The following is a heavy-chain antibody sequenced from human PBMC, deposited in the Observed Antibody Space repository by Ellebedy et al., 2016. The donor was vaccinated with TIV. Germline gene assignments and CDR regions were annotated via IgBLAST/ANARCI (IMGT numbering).Heavy chain of an antibody. V-gene: IGHV5-51*01. Sequence: GGSLRLXXTASGYSFTTYWIAWVRQMPGEDLEWMGSIYPADSDTKYSPSFQDQVSISVDKSINTAYLQWSSLKASDTAMYYCARQILTGYSRWYYYGTDVWGQGTTVTVSS. D-gene: IGHD3-9*01. CDR1: GYSFTTYW. J-gene: IGHJ6*02. CDR2: IYPADSDT. CDR3: ARQILTGYSRWYYYGTDV.